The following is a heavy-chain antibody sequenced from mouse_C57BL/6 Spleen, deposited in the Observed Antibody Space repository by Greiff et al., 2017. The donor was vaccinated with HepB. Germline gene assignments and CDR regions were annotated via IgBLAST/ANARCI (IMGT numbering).Heavy chain of an antibody. V-gene: IGHV6-3*01. CDR2: IRLKSDNYAT. Sequence: EVQRVESGGGLVQPGGSMKLSCVASGFTFSNYWMNWVRQSPEKGLEWVAQIRLKSDNYATHYAESVKGRFTISRDDSKSSVYLQMNNLRAEDTGIYYCTGGYGRGFAYWGQGTLVTVSA. CDR3: TGGYGRGFAY. CDR1: GFTFSNYW. J-gene: IGHJ3*01. D-gene: IGHD1-1*01.